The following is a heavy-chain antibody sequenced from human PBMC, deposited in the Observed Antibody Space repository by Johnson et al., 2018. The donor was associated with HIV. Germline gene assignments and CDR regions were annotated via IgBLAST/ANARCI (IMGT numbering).Heavy chain of an antibody. CDR2: ISYDGRNK. V-gene: IGHV3-30*04. J-gene: IGHJ3*02. D-gene: IGHD3-3*01. CDR3: ARESGPSDVWSGYRLVVHFNI. CDR1: GFTFSGYA. Sequence: QVQLVESGGGVVQPGRSLRLSCAASGFTFSGYAMHWVRQAPGKGLEWVAVISYDGRNKYYADSVKGRFTISRDNSKNTLFLQMNSQRAEDTAVYFFARESGPSDVWSGYRLVVHFNIWGQGTMVTVSS.